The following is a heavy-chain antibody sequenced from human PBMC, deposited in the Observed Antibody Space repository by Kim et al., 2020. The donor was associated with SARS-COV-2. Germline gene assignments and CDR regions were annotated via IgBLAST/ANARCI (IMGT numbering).Heavy chain of an antibody. V-gene: IGHV3-74*01. J-gene: IGHJ3*02. Sequence: DGSSTAYADSVKGRCSISRDNAKNTLYLQMNSLRAEDTAVYYCARGWAFDIWGQGTMVTVSS. CDR2: DGSST. D-gene: IGHD2-15*01. CDR3: ARGWAFDI.